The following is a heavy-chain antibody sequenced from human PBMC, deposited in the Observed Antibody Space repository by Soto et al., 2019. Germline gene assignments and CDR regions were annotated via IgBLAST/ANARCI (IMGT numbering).Heavy chain of an antibody. CDR3: ARGGYCSSTSCYRASSPRPWWAFDP. V-gene: IGHV4-31*03. CDR2: IYYSGST. Sequence: PSETLSLTCTVSGGSISSGGYYWSWIRQHPGKGLERIGYIYYSGSTYYNPSLKSRVTISVDTSKNQFSLKLSSVTAADTAVYYCARGGYCSSTSCYRASSPRPWWAFDPWGQGTLVTVSS. J-gene: IGHJ5*02. D-gene: IGHD2-2*02. CDR1: GGSISSGGYY.